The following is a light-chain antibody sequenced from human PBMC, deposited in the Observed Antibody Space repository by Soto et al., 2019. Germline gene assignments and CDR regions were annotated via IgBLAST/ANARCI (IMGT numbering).Light chain of an antibody. J-gene: IGKJ1*01. V-gene: IGKV1-5*03. CDR2: KAS. CDR3: QQYNSFSPWT. Sequence: MHLAVSTVSASVRDRVTITCRASESISSWLAWYQQKPGKAPKLLIYKASNLESGVPSRFSGSGSGTEFTLTISSLQTDDFATYYCQQYNSFSPWT. CDR1: ESISSW.